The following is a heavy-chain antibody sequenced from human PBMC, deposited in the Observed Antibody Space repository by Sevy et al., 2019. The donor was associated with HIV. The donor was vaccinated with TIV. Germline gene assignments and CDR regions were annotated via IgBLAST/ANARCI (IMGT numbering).Heavy chain of an antibody. CDR3: AKGGYYSSGSDCYFDY. CDR2: ISWNSGSI. J-gene: IGHJ4*02. CDR1: GFTFDDYA. V-gene: IGHV3-9*01. D-gene: IGHD6-19*01. Sequence: GGSLRLSCAASGFTFDDYAMHWVRQAPGKGLEWVSGISWNSGSIGYADSVKGRFTISRDNAKNSLYLQMNSLGAEDTAWYYCAKGGYYSSGSDCYFDYWGQGTLVTVSS.